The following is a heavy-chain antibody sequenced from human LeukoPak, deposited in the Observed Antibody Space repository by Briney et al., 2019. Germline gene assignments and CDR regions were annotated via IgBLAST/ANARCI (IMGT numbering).Heavy chain of an antibody. J-gene: IGHJ6*03. Sequence: GGSLRLSCAASGFSFSTYTVTWVRQAPGKGLEWVASIRSSSSYINYADSVKGRFTISRDNAKNSLCLQMNSLRAEDTAVYYCARDGSADEPDYYDYYMDVWGKGTTVTVSS. CDR2: IRSSSSYI. V-gene: IGHV3-21*01. CDR1: GFSFSTYT. CDR3: ARDGSADEPDYYDYYMDV. D-gene: IGHD3-16*01.